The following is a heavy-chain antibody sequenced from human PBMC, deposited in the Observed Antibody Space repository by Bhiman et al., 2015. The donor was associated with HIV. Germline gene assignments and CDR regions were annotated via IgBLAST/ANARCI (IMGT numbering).Heavy chain of an antibody. CDR1: GFTVSTNY. CDR2: ITANSGNL. J-gene: IGHJ5*02. V-gene: IGHV3-9*01. Sequence: ELQLVESGGGLVQPGGSLRLSCVVSGFTVSTNYISWVRQAPGRGLEWVSGITANSGNLNYADSVKGRFTISRDNAKNSLYLQMNSLRVEDTALYYCVRDQSTGYYSHRFIAWGQGTPVAVSS. CDR3: VRDQSTGYYSHRFIA. D-gene: IGHD3-22*01.